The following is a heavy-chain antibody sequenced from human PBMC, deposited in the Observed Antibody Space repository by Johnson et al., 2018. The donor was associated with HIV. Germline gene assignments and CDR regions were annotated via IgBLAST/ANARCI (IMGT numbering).Heavy chain of an antibody. CDR3: ARARRYSSSWPDAFDI. CDR2: ISSSGSTI. D-gene: IGHD6-13*01. J-gene: IGHJ3*02. Sequence: VPLVESGGGLVKPGGSLRLSCAASGFSFSDYYMSWIRQAPGKGLEWVSYISSSGSTIYYADSVKGRFTISRDNAKNSLYLQMNSLRVEDTAVYYCARARRYSSSWPDAFDIWGQGTMVTVSS. CDR1: GFSFSDYY. V-gene: IGHV3-11*04.